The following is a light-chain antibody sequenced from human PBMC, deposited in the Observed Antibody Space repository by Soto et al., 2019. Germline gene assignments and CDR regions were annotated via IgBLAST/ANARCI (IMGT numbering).Light chain of an antibody. CDR3: CSYAGSNVI. Sequence: QSALTQPPFASGSPGQSVTISCTGTSSDVGGYDYVSWYQHHPGKVPKLMIYEVSERPSGVPDRFSGSKSGNTASLTVSGLQAEDEADYFCCSYAGSNVIFGGGTKLTVL. V-gene: IGLV2-8*01. CDR1: SSDVGGYDY. CDR2: EVS. J-gene: IGLJ2*01.